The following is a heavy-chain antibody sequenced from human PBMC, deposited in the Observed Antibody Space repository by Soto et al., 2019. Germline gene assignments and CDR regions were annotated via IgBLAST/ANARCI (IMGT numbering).Heavy chain of an antibody. V-gene: IGHV1-18*01. CDR2: ISAYNGNT. J-gene: IGHJ6*02. CDR3: ARGSKVANVDTAMVTFVYYYYGMDV. D-gene: IGHD5-18*01. Sequence: QVQLVQSGAEVKKPGASVKVSCKASGYTFTSYGISWVRHAPGQGLEWMGWISAYNGNTNYAQTLQGRVTMTTDTSTSTAYMELRSLRSDDTAVYYCARGSKVANVDTAMVTFVYYYYGMDVWGQGTTVTVSS. CDR1: GYTFTSYG.